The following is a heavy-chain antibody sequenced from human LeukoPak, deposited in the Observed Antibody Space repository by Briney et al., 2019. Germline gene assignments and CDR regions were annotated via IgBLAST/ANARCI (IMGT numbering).Heavy chain of an antibody. CDR1: GYTFIRYG. CDR2: ISPYNGNT. J-gene: IGHJ4*02. V-gene: IGHV1-18*01. D-gene: IGHD6-13*01. Sequence: GASVKVSCKASGYTFIRYGITWVRQAPGQGLEWMAWISPYNGNTKYAQKFQGRVTMTTDTSTSTAYMELRSLRSDDTAVYYCARVPYSSSWSDYWGQGTLVTVSS. CDR3: ARVPYSSSWSDY.